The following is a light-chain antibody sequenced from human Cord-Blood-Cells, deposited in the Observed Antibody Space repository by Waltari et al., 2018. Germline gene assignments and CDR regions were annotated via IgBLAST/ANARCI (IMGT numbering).Light chain of an antibody. Sequence: QSALTQPASVSGSPGPSTTFSGPGTSIDVGSYNLVSWYQQPPGKAPILMIYEGSKRPPGVSNRFSGSKSGNTASLTISGLQAEDEADYYCCSYAGSWVFGGGTKLTVL. V-gene: IGLV2-23*01. CDR2: EGS. CDR1: SIDVGSYNL. J-gene: IGLJ3*02. CDR3: CSYAGSWV.